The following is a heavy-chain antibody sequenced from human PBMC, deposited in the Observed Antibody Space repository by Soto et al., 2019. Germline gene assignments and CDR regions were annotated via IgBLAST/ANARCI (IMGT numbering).Heavy chain of an antibody. CDR3: AGYSSGGV. J-gene: IGHJ6*02. CDR1: GYTFTSYG. V-gene: IGHV1-18*01. Sequence: QVQLVQSGAEVKKPGASVKVSCKASGYTFTSYGISWVRQAPGQGLEWMGWISAYNGNTNYAQKLQGRVTMTTGTSTSKADMELRRVISEDTAVYYCAGYSSGGVWGQGTTVTVSS. CDR2: ISAYNGNT. D-gene: IGHD3-10*01.